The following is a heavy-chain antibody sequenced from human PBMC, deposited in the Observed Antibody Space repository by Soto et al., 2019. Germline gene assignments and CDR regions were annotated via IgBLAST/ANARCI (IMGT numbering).Heavy chain of an antibody. D-gene: IGHD2-2*01. Sequence: GGSLRLSCAASGFTFSNYGMSWVRQAPGKGLEWVSTISGSGGTTYYADSVKGRFTISRDNSKNTLYLQMNSLRAEDTAVYYCAKDSLSVSYRYDTFDIWGQGTMVTVSS. V-gene: IGHV3-23*01. CDR3: AKDSLSVSYRYDTFDI. CDR2: ISGSGGTT. J-gene: IGHJ3*02. CDR1: GFTFSNYG.